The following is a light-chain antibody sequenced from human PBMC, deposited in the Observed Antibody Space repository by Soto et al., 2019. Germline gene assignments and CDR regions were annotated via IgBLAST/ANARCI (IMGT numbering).Light chain of an antibody. V-gene: IGLV2-14*03. CDR3: TSWTTSTTMI. CDR2: DVN. CDR1: SSDIGAYNY. Sequence: QSALTQPASVSGSPGQSITISCTGTSSDIGAYNYVSWYQQHPGKAPKLMIYDVNIRPSGVSNRFSGSKSGNTASLTISGLAAEDEADYCCTSWTTSTTMIFGGGTKVTVL. J-gene: IGLJ2*01.